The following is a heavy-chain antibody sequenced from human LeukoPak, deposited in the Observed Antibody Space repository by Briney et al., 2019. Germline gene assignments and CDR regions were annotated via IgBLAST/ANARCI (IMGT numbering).Heavy chain of an antibody. D-gene: IGHD4-23*01. CDR1: GFTFSSFW. Sequence: GGSLTLSRAVSGFTFSSFWMDWVRQVPGKGPVWVSRIGTDGSGTTYADFVKGRFTISRDNAKNTLYLQMNSLRAEDTAVYYCARDKYGGNSNAFDIWGQGTLDSVSS. CDR2: IGTDGSGT. V-gene: IGHV3-74*03. J-gene: IGHJ3*02. CDR3: ARDKYGGNSNAFDI.